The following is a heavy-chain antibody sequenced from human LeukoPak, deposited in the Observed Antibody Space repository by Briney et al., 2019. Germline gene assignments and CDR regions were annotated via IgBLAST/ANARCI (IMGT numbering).Heavy chain of an antibody. V-gene: IGHV3-23*01. J-gene: IGHJ4*02. CDR1: GFTFSSYA. Sequence: PGGSLRLSCAASGFTFSSYAMSRVRQAPGKGLEWVSGNSGGGGGTYYADPVKGRFTISRDNSKNSLYLEMNSLRIEDTGLYYCAKDKGDGEYVDYWGQGTLVTVSS. CDR2: NSGGGGGT. CDR3: AKDKGDGEYVDY. D-gene: IGHD5-24*01.